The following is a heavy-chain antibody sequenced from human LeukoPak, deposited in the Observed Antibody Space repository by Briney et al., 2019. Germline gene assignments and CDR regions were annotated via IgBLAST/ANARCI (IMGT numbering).Heavy chain of an antibody. CDR2: ISYDGSNK. CDR1: GFTFSSYT. J-gene: IGHJ3*02. D-gene: IGHD3/OR15-3a*01. V-gene: IGHV3-30-3*01. CDR3: ARGPLYDLDDAFDI. Sequence: PGRSLRLSCAAPGFTFSSYTMHWVRQAPGKGLEWVAVISYDGSNKNYVDSVKGRFTISRDNSKNTLYLQMNSLRVEDTAVYYCARGPLYDLDDAFDIWGQGTMVTVSS.